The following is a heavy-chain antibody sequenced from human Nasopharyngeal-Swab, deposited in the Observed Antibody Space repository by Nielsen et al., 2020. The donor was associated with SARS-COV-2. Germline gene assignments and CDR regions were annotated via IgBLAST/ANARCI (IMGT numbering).Heavy chain of an antibody. CDR2: IYYSGTT. CDR1: GGSFTSYY. J-gene: IGHJ4*02. CDR3: ARALLDYGDSGAEER. Sequence: SETLSLTCVVYGGSFTSYYWGWIRQPPGKGLEWIGNIYYSGTTSYNPSLKSRVTITVDTSKNQFSLNLNSVTAADTAVYYCARALLDYGDSGAEERWGQGALVTVSS. V-gene: IGHV4-34*11. D-gene: IGHD4-17*01.